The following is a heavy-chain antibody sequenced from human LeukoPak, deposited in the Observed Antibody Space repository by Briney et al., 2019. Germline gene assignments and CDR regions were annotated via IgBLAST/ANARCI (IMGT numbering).Heavy chain of an antibody. CDR3: TRHGGRDYYDSTEDAFDI. D-gene: IGHD3-22*01. Sequence: GGSLRLSCAASGFTFSDYYMSWIRQAPGKGLEWVSSISSSSSYIYYADSVKGRFTISRDNAKNSLYLQMNSLKTEDTAVYYCTRHGGRDYYDSTEDAFDIWGQGTMVTVSS. V-gene: IGHV3-11*03. CDR1: GFTFSDYY. J-gene: IGHJ3*02. CDR2: ISSSSSYI.